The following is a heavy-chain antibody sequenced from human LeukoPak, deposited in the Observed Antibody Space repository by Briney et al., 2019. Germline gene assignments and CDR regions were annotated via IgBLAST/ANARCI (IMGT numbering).Heavy chain of an antibody. CDR3: ARGYSSSWYDY. D-gene: IGHD6-13*01. Sequence: GSLRLSCAASGFTFSSYGMHWVRQAPGKGLEWVAVIWYDGSNKYYADSVKGRFTISRDNSKNTLYLQMNSLRAEDTAVYYCARGYSSSWYDYWGQGTLVTVSS. CDR2: IWYDGSNK. J-gene: IGHJ4*02. CDR1: GFTFSSYG. V-gene: IGHV3-33*01.